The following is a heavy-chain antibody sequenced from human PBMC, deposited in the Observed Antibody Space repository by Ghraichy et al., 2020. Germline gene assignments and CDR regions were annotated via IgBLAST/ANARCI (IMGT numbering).Heavy chain of an antibody. Sequence: SVKVSCKASGGTFSSYAISWVRQAPGQGLEWMGGIIPIFGTANYAQKFQGRVTITADESTSTAYMELSSLRSEDTAVYYCASCGWENYYYYYGMDVWGQGTTVTVSS. CDR3: ASCGWENYYYYYGMDV. J-gene: IGHJ6*02. CDR2: IIPIFGTA. D-gene: IGHD1-26*01. CDR1: GGTFSSYA. V-gene: IGHV1-69*13.